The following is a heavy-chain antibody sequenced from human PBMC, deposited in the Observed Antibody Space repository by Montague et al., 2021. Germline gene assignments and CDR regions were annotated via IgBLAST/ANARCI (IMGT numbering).Heavy chain of an antibody. D-gene: IGHD6-19*01. J-gene: IGHJ4*02. Sequence: SLRLSCAASGFTVTSYAMHWVRQAPGKGLEWVALIWFDGSNIKYADSVKGRFTISRDTPKNTLSLETDSLTADDTAVYYCVRGRPSWLDRGFDLWGQGTLVTVSS. CDR1: GFTVTSYA. V-gene: IGHV3-33*01. CDR3: VRGRPSWLDRGFDL. CDR2: IWFDGSNI.